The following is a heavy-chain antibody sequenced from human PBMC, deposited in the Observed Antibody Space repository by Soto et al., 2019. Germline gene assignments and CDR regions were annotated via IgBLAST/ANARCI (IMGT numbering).Heavy chain of an antibody. D-gene: IGHD6-6*01. J-gene: IGHJ4*02. CDR1: GFTFSDYY. V-gene: IGHV3-11*06. CDR2: ISSSSSYT. Sequence: QVQLVESGGGLVKPGGSLRLSCAASGFTFSDYYMSWIRQAPGKGLQWVSYISSSSSYTNYADSVKGRFTISRDNAKNSLYLQMNSLRAEDTAVYYCARGGIAARSFFDYWGQGTLVTVSS. CDR3: ARGGIAARSFFDY.